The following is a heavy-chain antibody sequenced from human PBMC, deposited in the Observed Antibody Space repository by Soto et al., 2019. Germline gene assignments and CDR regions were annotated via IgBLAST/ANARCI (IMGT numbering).Heavy chain of an antibody. CDR1: GYSFTDYH. Sequence: ASVKVYCKASGYSFTDYHIHWVRQAPGQVLEWLGRINPKSGCTSTAQKFQGWVTMTTDTSISTASMELTRLTSDDTAIYYCARGDSTDCSNGVCSFFYNHDMDVWGQGTTVTVSS. V-gene: IGHV1-2*04. CDR3: ARGDSTDCSNGVCSFFYNHDMDV. J-gene: IGHJ6*02. D-gene: IGHD2-8*01. CDR2: INPKSGCT.